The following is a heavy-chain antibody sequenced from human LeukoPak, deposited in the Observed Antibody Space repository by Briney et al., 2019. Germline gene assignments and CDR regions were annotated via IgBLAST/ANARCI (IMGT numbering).Heavy chain of an antibody. V-gene: IGHV1-8*03. CDR1: GYTFTSYD. J-gene: IGHJ6*03. CDR2: MNPNSGNT. Sequence: ASVKVSCKASGYTFTSYDINWVRQATGQGLEWMGWMNPNSGNTGYARKFQGRVTITRNTSISTAYMELSSLRSEDTAVYYCARGPSHDSSGYYYYYYMDVWGKGTTVTVSS. CDR3: ARGPSHDSSGYYYYYYMDV. D-gene: IGHD3-22*01.